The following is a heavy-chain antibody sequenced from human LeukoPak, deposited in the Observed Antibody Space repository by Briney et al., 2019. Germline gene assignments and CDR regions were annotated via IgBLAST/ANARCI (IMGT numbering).Heavy chain of an antibody. V-gene: IGHV4-59*01. CDR1: GGSISPYY. Sequence: TSETLSLTCVVSGGSISPYYWSWIRQSPGKGLEWIGYIDPSGSASYNPSLKSRVTIFVDTSKNLFSLILTSVSASDTAIYYCARDHWLFSSKTWYYYGMDVWGQGTTVTVSS. D-gene: IGHD3-9*01. J-gene: IGHJ6*02. CDR2: IDPSGSA. CDR3: ARDHWLFSSKTWYYYGMDV.